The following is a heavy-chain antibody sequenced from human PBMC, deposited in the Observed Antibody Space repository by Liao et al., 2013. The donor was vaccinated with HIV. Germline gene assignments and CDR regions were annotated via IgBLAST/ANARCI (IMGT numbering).Heavy chain of an antibody. V-gene: IGHV4-4*07. CDR1: GGSISSYY. D-gene: IGHD3-10*01. CDR2: IYTTGST. CDR3: ASEGWFGELFFDH. J-gene: IGHJ4*02. Sequence: QLQLEESGSGLVTPSQTLSLTCAVSGGSISSYYWSWIRQPAGKGLEWIGRIYTTGSTNINPSLKSRVTMSVDTKRQFSLKLTSVTAADTAVYYCASEGWFGELFFDHWGQGKLVTVSS.